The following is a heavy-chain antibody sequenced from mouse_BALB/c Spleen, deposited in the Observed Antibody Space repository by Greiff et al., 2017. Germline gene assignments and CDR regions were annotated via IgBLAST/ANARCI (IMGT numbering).Heavy chain of an antibody. CDR2: IWAGGST. Sequence: VKLQESGPGLVAPSQSLSITCTVTGFSLTSYGVHCVRQPPGKGLVWLGVIWAGGSTNYNSALMSRLSISKDNSKSQVFLKMNSLQTDDTAMYYCARGHYYGSSYGYFGVWGAGTTVAVSA. CDR1: GFSLTSYG. V-gene: IGHV2-9*02. J-gene: IGHJ1*01. D-gene: IGHD1-1*01. CDR3: ARGHYYGSSYGYFGV.